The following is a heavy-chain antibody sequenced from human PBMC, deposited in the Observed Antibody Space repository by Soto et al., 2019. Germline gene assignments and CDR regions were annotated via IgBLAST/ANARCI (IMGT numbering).Heavy chain of an antibody. D-gene: IGHD2-21*02. J-gene: IGHJ4*02. CDR3: ARSIVVVTALDY. CDR2: INAGNGNT. V-gene: IGHV1-3*01. Sequence: ASAMVSCTASGYTFTSYAMHWVRQAPGQRLEWMGWINAGNGNTKYSQKFQGRVTITRDTSASTAYMELSSLRSEDTAVYYCARSIVVVTALDYWXQGTLVTVSS. CDR1: GYTFTSYA.